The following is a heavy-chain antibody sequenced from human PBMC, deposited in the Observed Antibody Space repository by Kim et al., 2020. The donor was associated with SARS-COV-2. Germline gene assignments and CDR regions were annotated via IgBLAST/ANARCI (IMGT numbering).Heavy chain of an antibody. Sequence: YYAESEEGRLNNSSDNSKNTLYLQMKSLRAEDTAVYYCARDYAGYFRGLAVWGQGTTVTVSS. V-gene: IGHV3-33*01. J-gene: IGHJ6*02. D-gene: IGHD2-15*01. CDR3: ARDYAGYFRGLAV.